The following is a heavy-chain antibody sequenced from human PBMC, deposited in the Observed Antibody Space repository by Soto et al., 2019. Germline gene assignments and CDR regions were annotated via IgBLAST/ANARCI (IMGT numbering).Heavy chain of an antibody. CDR3: ARDRDRGDYYYYYMDV. CDR2: INAGNGNT. J-gene: IGHJ6*03. CDR1: GYPFSDYA. V-gene: IGHV1-3*01. Sequence: VHLVQSGAEVKKPGASVKISCEASGYPFSDYAIHWGRPAPGQRLGWMGRINAGNGNTEYSQPFQGRLTITRDSSARTAFMELGSLTSDDSAVYFCARDRDRGDYYYYYMDVWGRGTTVIVSS. D-gene: IGHD3-10*01.